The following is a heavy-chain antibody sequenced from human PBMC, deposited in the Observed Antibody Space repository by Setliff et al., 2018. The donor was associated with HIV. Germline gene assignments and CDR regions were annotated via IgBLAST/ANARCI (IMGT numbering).Heavy chain of an antibody. D-gene: IGHD6-19*01. CDR2: IIPIFDAT. J-gene: IGHJ4*01. CDR1: GGTFSSYA. V-gene: IGHV1-69*13. CDR3: ARNQGDSSGWYAGDY. Sequence: ASVKVSCKASGGTFSSYAINWVRQAPGQGLEWMGHIIPIFDATHYAQKLQGRVKITADDSSNTAYVELSSLRSEDTAVYYCARNQGDSSGWYAGDYWGHGTLVTVSS.